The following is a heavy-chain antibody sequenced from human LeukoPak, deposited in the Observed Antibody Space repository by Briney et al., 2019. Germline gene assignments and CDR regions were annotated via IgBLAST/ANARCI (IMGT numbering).Heavy chain of an antibody. V-gene: IGHV1-46*01. D-gene: IGHD2-15*01. Sequence: VASVKVSCKASGYTFTSYYMHWVRQAPGQGLEWMGIINPIGGSTSYAQKFTGRVTMTRDMSISTAYMELSRLRSDAPAVYYCARAWRFCSGDSCYPIDYWGQGTLVTVSS. CDR2: INPIGGST. J-gene: IGHJ4*02. CDR3: ARAWRFCSGDSCYPIDY. CDR1: GYTFTSYY.